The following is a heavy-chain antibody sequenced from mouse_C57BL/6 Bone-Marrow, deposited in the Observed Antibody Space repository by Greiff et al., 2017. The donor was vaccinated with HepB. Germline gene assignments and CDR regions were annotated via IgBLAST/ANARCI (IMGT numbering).Heavy chain of an antibody. V-gene: IGHV14-4*01. CDR1: GFNFNDDY. CDR2: IDPENGDT. Sequence: EVQLQQSGAEFVRPGASVKLSCTASGFNFNDDYMHWVKQRPEQGLEWIGWIDPENGDTEYASKFQGKATITADTSSNTDYLQLSSLASEDSAFDYCTTVRLRPCFAYWGQGTLVTVSA. D-gene: IGHD2-4*01. J-gene: IGHJ3*01. CDR3: TTVRLRPCFAY.